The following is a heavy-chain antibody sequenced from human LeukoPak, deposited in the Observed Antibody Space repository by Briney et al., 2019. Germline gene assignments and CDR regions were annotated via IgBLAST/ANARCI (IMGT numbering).Heavy chain of an antibody. CDR1: GFTFSNYG. J-gene: IGHJ4*01. V-gene: IGHV3-23*01. Sequence: GGSLRLSCAASGFTFSNYGMSWVRQAPGKGLEWVSGISGSGINTYYADSVKGRFTISRDNSKNTLYLQMNSLRAEDTAVYYCARNSPWRGRTVTTSPFDYWGHGTLVTVSS. D-gene: IGHD4-11*01. CDR2: ISGSGINT. CDR3: ARNSPWRGRTVTTSPFDY.